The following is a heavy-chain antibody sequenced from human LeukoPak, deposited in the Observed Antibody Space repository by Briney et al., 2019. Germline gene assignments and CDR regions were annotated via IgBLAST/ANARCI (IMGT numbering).Heavy chain of an antibody. CDR2: IYYSGGT. V-gene: IGHV4-59*08. CDR1: GGSISSYY. D-gene: IGHD3-10*01. J-gene: IGHJ4*02. Sequence: PSETLSLTCTASGGSISSYYWSWIRQPPGKGLEWIGYIYYSGGTNYNPSLKSRVTISVDTSKNQFSLKLSSVTAADTAVYYCARRLRGHLDYWGQGTLVTVSS. CDR3: ARRLRGHLDY.